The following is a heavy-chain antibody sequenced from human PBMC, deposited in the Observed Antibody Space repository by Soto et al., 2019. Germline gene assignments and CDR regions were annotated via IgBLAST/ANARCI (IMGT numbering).Heavy chain of an antibody. CDR3: ARESYYGSESFYYYYYGMDV. D-gene: IGHD3-10*01. Sequence: ASVKVSCKASGYTFTSYDINWVRQATGQGLEWMGWMNPNSGNTGYAQKFQGRVTMTRNTSISTAYMELSSLRSEDTAVYYCARESYYGSESFYYYYYGMDVWGQGTTVTVSS. V-gene: IGHV1-8*01. CDR1: GYTFTSYD. J-gene: IGHJ6*02. CDR2: MNPNSGNT.